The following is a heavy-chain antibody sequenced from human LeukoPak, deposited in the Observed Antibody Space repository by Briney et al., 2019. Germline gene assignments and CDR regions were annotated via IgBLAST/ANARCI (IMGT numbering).Heavy chain of an antibody. V-gene: IGHV4-39*07. CDR3: ASIVGGSRRDY. D-gene: IGHD2-21*01. J-gene: IGHJ4*02. Sequence: GSLRLSCAASGFTFSSYWMSWVRQAPGKGLEWIGSIYYSGSTYYNPSLKSRVTISVDTSKNQFSLKLSSVTAADTAVYYCASIVGGSRRDYWGQGTLVTVSS. CDR2: IYYSGST. CDR1: GFTFSSYW.